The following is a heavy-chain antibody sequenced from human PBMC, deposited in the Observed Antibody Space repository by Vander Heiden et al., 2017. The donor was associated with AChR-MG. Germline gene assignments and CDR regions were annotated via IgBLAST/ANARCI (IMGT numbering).Heavy chain of an antibody. D-gene: IGHD3-10*01. Sequence: AGFTFSSYSMNWVRQAPGKGLEWVASISSSSSYIYYADSAKGLVTISSDNAKNSQYLQMHNLSAEETAVSYCASFYGSGSYTYYYYGMDVWGQGTTVTVSS. V-gene: IGHV3-21*01. CDR2: ISSSSSYI. CDR3: ASFYGSGSYTYYYYGMDV. J-gene: IGHJ6*02. CDR1: GFTFSSYS.